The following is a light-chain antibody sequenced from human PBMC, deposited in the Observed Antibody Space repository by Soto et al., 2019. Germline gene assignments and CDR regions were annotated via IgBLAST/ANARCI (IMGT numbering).Light chain of an antibody. CDR3: HQFGSSRGT. CDR2: GAS. Sequence: EIVLTQSPGTLSLSPGERATLSCRASQSVSSSYLAWYQQKPGPAPRLLIYGASNRATGIPDRFNGSGCGSDFTLAISRLEPEDFAVYHCHQFGSSRGTFGQGTKVEIK. J-gene: IGKJ1*01. CDR1: QSVSSSY. V-gene: IGKV3-20*01.